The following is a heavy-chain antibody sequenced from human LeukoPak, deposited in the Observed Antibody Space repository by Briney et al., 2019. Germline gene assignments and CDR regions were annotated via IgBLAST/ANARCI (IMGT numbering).Heavy chain of an antibody. V-gene: IGHV4-30-4*01. CDR2: IYYSGST. J-gene: IGHJ6*03. Sequence: PGKGLEWIGYIYYSGSTYYNPSLKSRVTISVDTSKNQFSLKLSSVTAADTAVYYCARMNVLRFLEWFYMDVWGKGTTVTVSS. D-gene: IGHD3-3*01. CDR3: ARMNVLRFLEWFYMDV.